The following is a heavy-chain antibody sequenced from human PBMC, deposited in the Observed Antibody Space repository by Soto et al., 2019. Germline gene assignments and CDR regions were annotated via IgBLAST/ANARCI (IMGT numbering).Heavy chain of an antibody. Sequence: GASVKVSCKASGYTFTNNDVSWVRQATGQGLEWMGWMNPGSGDTGYAQKFQGRVTMTRDISIATAYMELNSLTPEDTAIYYCARMESFGSLNWFDPWGQGTLVTSPQ. CDR2: MNPGSGDT. V-gene: IGHV1-8*02. CDR1: GYTFTNND. J-gene: IGHJ5*02. CDR3: ARMESFGSLNWFDP. D-gene: IGHD5-18*01.